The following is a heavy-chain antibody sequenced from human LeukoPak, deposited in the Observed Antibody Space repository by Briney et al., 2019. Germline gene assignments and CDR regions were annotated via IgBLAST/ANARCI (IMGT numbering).Heavy chain of an antibody. Sequence: GGSLRLSCAASGFTFSSYSMNWVRQTPGKGLEWVSSITSSSTYTFYADSVKGRFTISRDDARNSLYLQMNSLRAEDTAVYYCARDPYSGTYGDTYYYYMDVWGKGTTVTISS. J-gene: IGHJ6*03. CDR3: ARDPYSGTYGDTYYYYMDV. D-gene: IGHD1-26*01. V-gene: IGHV3-21*01. CDR1: GFTFSSYS. CDR2: ITSSSTYT.